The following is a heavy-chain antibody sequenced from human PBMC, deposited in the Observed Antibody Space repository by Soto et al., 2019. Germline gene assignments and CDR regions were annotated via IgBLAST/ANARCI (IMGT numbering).Heavy chain of an antibody. CDR2: ISGSGGST. J-gene: IGHJ4*02. D-gene: IGHD6-19*01. Sequence: GESLKISCAASGFTFSSYAMSWVRQAPGKGLEWVSAISGSGGSTYYADSVKGRFTISRDNSKNTLYLQMNSLRAEDTAVYYCATPVYSSGWYYFDYWGQGTLVTVSS. CDR3: ATPVYSSGWYYFDY. V-gene: IGHV3-23*01. CDR1: GFTFSSYA.